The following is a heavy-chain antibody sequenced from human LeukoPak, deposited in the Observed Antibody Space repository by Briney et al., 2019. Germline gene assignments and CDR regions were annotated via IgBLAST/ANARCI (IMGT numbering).Heavy chain of an antibody. J-gene: IGHJ4*02. CDR3: ARGGSYFPH. Sequence: GGSLRLSCAASGFTFSSNWMSWVRQAPEKGLEWVANIKQDGSEKYYVDSVKGRFTISRDNAKNSLYLQMNSLRAEDTAVYYCARGGSYFPHWGQGTLVTVSS. CDR1: GFTFSSNW. D-gene: IGHD3-16*01. CDR2: IKQDGSEK. V-gene: IGHV3-7*01.